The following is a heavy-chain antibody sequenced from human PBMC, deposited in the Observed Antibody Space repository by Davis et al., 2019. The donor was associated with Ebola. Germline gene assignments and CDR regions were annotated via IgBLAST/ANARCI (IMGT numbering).Heavy chain of an antibody. CDR2: IYTSGNT. D-gene: IGHD6-6*01. CDR1: GGSISGYY. V-gene: IGHV4-4*07. CDR3: ARDGTAARLLLQH. Sequence: PSETLSLTCIVSGGSISGYYWSWIRQAAGKGLEWIGRIYTSGNTNYNPSLKSRVTMSVDTSKNQFSLKMTSVTAADTAVYYCARDGTAARLLLQHWGQGTLVTVSS. J-gene: IGHJ1*01.